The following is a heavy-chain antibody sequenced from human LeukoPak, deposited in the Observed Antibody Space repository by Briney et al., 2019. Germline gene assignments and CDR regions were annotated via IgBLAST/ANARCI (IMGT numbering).Heavy chain of an antibody. CDR1: GYTFTGYY. D-gene: IGHD1-1*01. CDR2: INPNSGGT. J-gene: IGHJ6*02. V-gene: IGHV1-2*04. CDR3: ARDQLEGYYYYGMDV. Sequence: ASVKVSCKASGYTFTGYYMHWVRQAPGQGLEWMGWINPNSGGTNYAQKFQGWVTMTRDTSISTAYMELSRLRSDDTAVYCCARDQLEGYYYYGMDVWGQGTTVTVSS.